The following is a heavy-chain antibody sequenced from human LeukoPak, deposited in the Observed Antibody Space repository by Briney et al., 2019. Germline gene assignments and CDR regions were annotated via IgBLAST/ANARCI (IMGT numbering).Heavy chain of an antibody. J-gene: IGHJ6*02. Sequence: GTSVKVSCKASPFTFTSSTMQWVREARGQRLEWIGWIVVGSGNTNYAQKFQEIVTITRDMSTGTAYMELSSLRSEDTAVYYCAAEYMTRNYYYGVDVWGQGTTVTVSS. V-gene: IGHV1-58*02. CDR1: PFTFTSST. D-gene: IGHD1-14*01. CDR3: AAEYMTRNYYYGVDV. CDR2: IVVGSGNT.